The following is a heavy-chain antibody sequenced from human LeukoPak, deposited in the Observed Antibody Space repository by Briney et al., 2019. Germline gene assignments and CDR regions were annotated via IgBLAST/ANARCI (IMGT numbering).Heavy chain of an antibody. Sequence: TGGSLRLSCAASGFTFSTYSMNWVRQAPGKGLEWVSSISSSSSYKYYADSVKGRFTISRDNAKNSLYLQMNSLRAEDTAVYYCARGRPNYYYYYLDVWGKGATVTISS. CDR1: GFTFSTYS. CDR3: ARGRPNYYYYYLDV. CDR2: ISSSSSYK. J-gene: IGHJ6*03. V-gene: IGHV3-21*01.